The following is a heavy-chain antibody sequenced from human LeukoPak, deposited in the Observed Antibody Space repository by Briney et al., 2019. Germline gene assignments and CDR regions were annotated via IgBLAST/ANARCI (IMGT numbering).Heavy chain of an antibody. CDR2: IYYSGST. V-gene: IGHV4-59*01. CDR1: GGSISSYY. Sequence: SENLSLTCTVSGGSISSYYWSWIRQPPGKGLEWIGYIYYSGSTNYNPSLKSRVTISVDTSKNQFSLKLSSVTAADTAVYYCARTDSYYDTSGYWHYYFDYWGQGTLVTVSS. J-gene: IGHJ4*02. CDR3: ARTDSYYDTSGYWHYYFDY. D-gene: IGHD3-22*01.